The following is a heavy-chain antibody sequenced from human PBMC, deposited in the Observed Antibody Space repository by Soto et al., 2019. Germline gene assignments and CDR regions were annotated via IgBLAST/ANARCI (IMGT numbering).Heavy chain of an antibody. J-gene: IGHJ5*02. Sequence: GASVQVSCKASGYTFTIYGISWVRQAPGQGLEWMGWISAYNGNTNYAQKLQGRVTMTTDTSTSTAYMELRSLISDDTAVYYCARASSPLMVVVVTKPNWFDPWGQGTLVTVSA. CDR3: ARASSPLMVVVVTKPNWFDP. CDR2: ISAYNGNT. CDR1: GYTFTIYG. D-gene: IGHD2-15*01. V-gene: IGHV1-18*01.